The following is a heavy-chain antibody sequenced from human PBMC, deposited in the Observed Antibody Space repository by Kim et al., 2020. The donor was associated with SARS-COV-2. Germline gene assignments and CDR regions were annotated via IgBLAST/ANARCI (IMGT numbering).Heavy chain of an antibody. J-gene: IGHJ3*02. CDR1: GGTFTYYA. V-gene: IGHV1-69*13. Sequence: SVKVSCRTSGGTFTYYAITWVRQAPGQGLEWMGGIIPILATANYAQKFQGRISITADESTRTAFMELSSLRSEDTAIYYCARGRIEMTTIDAFDIWGQGTMVTVSS. D-gene: IGHD4-4*01. CDR2: IIPILATA. CDR3: ARGRIEMTTIDAFDI.